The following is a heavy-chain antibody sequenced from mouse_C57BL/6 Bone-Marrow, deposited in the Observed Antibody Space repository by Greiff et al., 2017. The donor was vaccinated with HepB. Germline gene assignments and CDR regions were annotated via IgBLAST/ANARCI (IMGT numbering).Heavy chain of an antibody. V-gene: IGHV5-9-1*02. CDR3: TREGSSTGTDY. J-gene: IGHJ2*01. CDR2: ISSGGDYI. D-gene: IGHD4-1*02. Sequence: EVQRVESGEGLVKPGGSLKLSCAASGFTFSSYAMSWVRQTPEKRLEWVAYISSGGDYIYYADTVKGRFTISRDNARNTLYLQMSSLKSEDTAMYYCTREGSSTGTDYWGQGTTLTVSS. CDR1: GFTFSSYA.